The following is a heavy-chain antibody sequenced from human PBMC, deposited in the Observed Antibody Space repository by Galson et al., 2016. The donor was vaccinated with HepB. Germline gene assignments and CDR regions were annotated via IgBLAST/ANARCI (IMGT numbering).Heavy chain of an antibody. D-gene: IGHD3-3*01. CDR2: ISPGDSDV. Sequence: QSGAEVKKPGESLKISCKGSGYTFTSYWIGWVRQMPGKGPEWMGIISPGDSDVRYNPSFQGQVTISADKSISTAYLQWSSLKASDTAMYYCARNDFWSGYQQVDPWGQGTLVTVSS. CDR3: ARNDFWSGYQQVDP. CDR1: GYTFTSYW. J-gene: IGHJ5*02. V-gene: IGHV5-51*01.